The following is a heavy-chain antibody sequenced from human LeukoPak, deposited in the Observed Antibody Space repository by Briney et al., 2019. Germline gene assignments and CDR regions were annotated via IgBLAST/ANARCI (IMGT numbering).Heavy chain of an antibody. J-gene: IGHJ4*02. Sequence: GGSLRLSCAASGFTFSSYAMHWVRQAPGKGLEWVAVISYDGSNKYYADSVKGRFTISRDNSKNTLYLQMNSLRAEDTAVYYCAREGAPTTYYFDYWGQGTLVTVSS. D-gene: IGHD1-1*01. V-gene: IGHV3-30-3*01. CDR2: ISYDGSNK. CDR3: AREGAPTTYYFDY. CDR1: GFTFSSYA.